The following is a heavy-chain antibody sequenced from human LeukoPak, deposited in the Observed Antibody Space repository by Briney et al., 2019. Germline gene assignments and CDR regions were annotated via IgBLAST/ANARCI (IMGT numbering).Heavy chain of an antibody. J-gene: IGHJ6*02. CDR3: ASNWNDRGRYYYGMDV. CDR1: GGTFSSYA. CDR2: IIPILGIA. V-gene: IGHV1-69*04. Sequence: SVKVSCKASGGTFSSYAISWVRQAPGQGLEWMGRIIPILGIANYAQKFQGRVTITADESTSTAYMELSSLRSEDTAVYYCASNWNDRGRYYYGMDVWGQGTTVTVSS. D-gene: IGHD1-1*01.